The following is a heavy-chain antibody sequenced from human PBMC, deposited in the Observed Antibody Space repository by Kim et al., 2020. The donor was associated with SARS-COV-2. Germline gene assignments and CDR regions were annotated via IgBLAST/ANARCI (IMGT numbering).Heavy chain of an antibody. V-gene: IGHV4-59*01. Sequence: TSTPSLKSRVTISVDTSKNQFSLKLSSVTAADTAVYYCARARRDGYNSDYWGQGTLVTVSS. D-gene: IGHD5-12*01. J-gene: IGHJ4*02. CDR3: ARARRDGYNSDY.